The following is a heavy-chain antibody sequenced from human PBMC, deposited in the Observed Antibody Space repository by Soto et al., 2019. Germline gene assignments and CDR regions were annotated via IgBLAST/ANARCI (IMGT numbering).Heavy chain of an antibody. CDR2: ISGSGAST. V-gene: IGHV3-23*01. CDR3: AKGGTTPSKPFDF. J-gene: IGHJ4*02. CDR1: GFGFSNYA. Sequence: GGSLRLSCAASGFGFSNYAMTWVRQAPGKGLEWVSEISGSGASTYYADSVRGRVTISRDNSRNTLFLQMNSLGAEDTAVYYCAKGGTTPSKPFDFWGQGTLVTVSS.